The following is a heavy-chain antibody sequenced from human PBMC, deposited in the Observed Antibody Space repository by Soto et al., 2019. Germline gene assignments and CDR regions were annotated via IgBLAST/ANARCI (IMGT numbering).Heavy chain of an antibody. CDR1: GFTFSSYE. Sequence: GESLKISCAASGFTFSSYEMNWVRQAPGKGLEWVSYISSSGSTIYYANSVKGRFTISRDNAKNSLYLQMNSLGAEDTAVYYCARVGDLGYCSSTSCYYYYGLDVWGQGTTVPVSS. V-gene: IGHV3-48*03. CDR3: ARVGDLGYCSSTSCYYYYGLDV. CDR2: ISSSGSTI. J-gene: IGHJ6*02. D-gene: IGHD2-2*01.